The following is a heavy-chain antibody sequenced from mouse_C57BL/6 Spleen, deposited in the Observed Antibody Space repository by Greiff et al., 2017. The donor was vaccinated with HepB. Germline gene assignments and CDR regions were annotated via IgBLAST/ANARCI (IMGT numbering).Heavy chain of an antibody. J-gene: IGHJ3*01. CDR1: GYAFSSSW. D-gene: IGHD4-1*01. CDR3: ARARNWDVGFAY. Sequence: QVQLQQSGPELVKPGASVKFSCKASGYAFSSSWMNWVKQRPGKGLEWIGRIYPGDGDTNYNGKFKGKATLTADKSSSTAYMQLSSLTSEDSAVYFCARARNWDVGFAYWGQGTLVTVSA. V-gene: IGHV1-82*01. CDR2: IYPGDGDT.